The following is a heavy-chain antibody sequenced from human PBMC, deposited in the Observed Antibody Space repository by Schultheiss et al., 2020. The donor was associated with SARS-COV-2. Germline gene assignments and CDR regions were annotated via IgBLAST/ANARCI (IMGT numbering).Heavy chain of an antibody. D-gene: IGHD2-21*02. CDR1: GFTFTNYY. Sequence: GGSLRLSCAASGFTFTNYYMNWVRQAPGKGLEWVSSISSSGTYLYYADSMKGRFTISRDNAKNSLSLEMNSLRAEDTAVYYCAKLTAYCGGDCFDYFDYWGQGTLVTVSS. CDR3: AKLTAYCGGDCFDYFDY. J-gene: IGHJ4*02. V-gene: IGHV3-21*01. CDR2: ISSSGTYL.